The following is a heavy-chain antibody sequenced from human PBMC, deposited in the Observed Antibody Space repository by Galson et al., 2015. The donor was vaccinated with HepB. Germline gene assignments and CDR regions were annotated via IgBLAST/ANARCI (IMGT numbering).Heavy chain of an antibody. V-gene: IGHV1-69*10. CDR1: EDTFSNSA. D-gene: IGHD3-10*01. CDR2: IIPVLDVT. J-gene: IGHJ4*02. CDR3: AGRRSSGSYYPLDF. Sequence: SVKVSCKASEDTFSNSAINWVRQAPGQGPEWMAEIIPVLDVTKHAQKFQGRLTLTADKSTNTAYMELSSLTSDDTAIYYCAGRRSSGSYYPLDFWGQGTLVTVSS.